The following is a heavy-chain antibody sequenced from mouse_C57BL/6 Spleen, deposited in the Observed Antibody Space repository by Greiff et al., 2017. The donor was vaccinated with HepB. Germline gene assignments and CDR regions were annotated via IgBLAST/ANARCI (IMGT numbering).Heavy chain of an antibody. CDR2: ISYDGSN. CDR1: GYSITSGYY. Sequence: ESGPGLVKPSQSLSLTCSVTGYSITSGYYWNWIRQFPGNKLEWMGYISYDGSNNYNPSLKNRISITRDTSKNQFFQKLNSVTTEDTATYYGARDGGNYVWYVDVWGTGTTVTVSS. CDR3: ARDGGNYVWYVDV. V-gene: IGHV3-6*01. D-gene: IGHD2-1*01. J-gene: IGHJ1*03.